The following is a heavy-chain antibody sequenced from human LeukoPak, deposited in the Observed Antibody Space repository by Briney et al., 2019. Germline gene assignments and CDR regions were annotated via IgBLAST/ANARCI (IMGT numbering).Heavy chain of an antibody. J-gene: IGHJ4*02. Sequence: SLTLSCTPSGFTLSIWRALGLRDAPHKGVEGGAYISYDGSNKYYADSVKGRFTISRDNSKNTLYLQMNSLKAEDTAVYYCAKENYGDYRYYFDYWGQGTLVTVSS. CDR2: ISYDGSNK. V-gene: IGHV3-30*18. CDR3: AKENYGDYRYYFDY. D-gene: IGHD4-17*01. CDR1: GFTLSIW.